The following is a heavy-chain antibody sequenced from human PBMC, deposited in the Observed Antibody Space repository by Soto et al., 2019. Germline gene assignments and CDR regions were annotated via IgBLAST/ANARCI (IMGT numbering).Heavy chain of an antibody. CDR2: ITRDGYNN. D-gene: IGHD6-6*01. V-gene: IGHV3-30*04. CDR1: GFIFKNYA. J-gene: IGHJ4*02. CDR3: TKSSGGSSSVGMDY. Sequence: QVQLVESGGGVVQPGRSLRLSCAVSGFIFKNYALNWVRQAPGKGLEWVASITRDGYNNYYADSVKGRFTISRDNSKNTLSLQMTALRIEDSSVYYCTKSSGGSSSVGMDYWGQGTLVTVSS.